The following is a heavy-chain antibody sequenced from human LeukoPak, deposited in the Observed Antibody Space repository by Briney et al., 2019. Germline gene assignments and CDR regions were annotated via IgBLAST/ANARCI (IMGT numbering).Heavy chain of an antibody. CDR1: GGSISSCY. J-gene: IGHJ2*01. Sequence: SETLSLTCTVSGGSISSCYWSWIRQPAGKGLEWIGRIYSSGSTNYNPSLKSRVTMSVDTSKNQFSLKLSSVTAADTAVYYCARGQYHLLYWYFDLWGRGTLVTVSS. CDR3: ARGQYHLLYWYFDL. D-gene: IGHD2-2*01. V-gene: IGHV4-4*07. CDR2: IYSSGST.